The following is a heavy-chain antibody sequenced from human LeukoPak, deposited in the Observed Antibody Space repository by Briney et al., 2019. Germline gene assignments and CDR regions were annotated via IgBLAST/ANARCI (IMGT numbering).Heavy chain of an antibody. CDR2: INHSGST. CDR3: ARNPDVVLVVSSTGTFDV. V-gene: IGHV4-34*01. D-gene: IGHD2-8*02. J-gene: IGHJ3*01. CDR1: GGSFSGYY. Sequence: SETLSLTCAVYGGSFSGYYWSWIRQPPGKGLEWIGEINHSGSTNYNPSLKSRVTISVDTSKNQFSLRLISVTAADTAVYYCARNPDVVLVVSSTGTFDVWGQGTMVTVSS.